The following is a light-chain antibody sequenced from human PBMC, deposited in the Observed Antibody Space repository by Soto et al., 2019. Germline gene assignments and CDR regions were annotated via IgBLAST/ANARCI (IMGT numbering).Light chain of an antibody. V-gene: IGKV1-27*01. CDR3: QKYYRAPSIT. CDR1: QGIGNS. Sequence: DIQMTQSPSSLSASVGDRVTITCRASQGIGNSLAWYQQKPGKAPKLLIYTASTLQSGVPSRFSGSGSGTYFTLTISSLQPEDVATYYCQKYYRAPSITFGQGTRLEIK. CDR2: TAS. J-gene: IGKJ5*01.